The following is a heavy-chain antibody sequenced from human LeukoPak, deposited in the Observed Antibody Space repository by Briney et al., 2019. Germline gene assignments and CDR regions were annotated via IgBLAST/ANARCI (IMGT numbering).Heavy chain of an antibody. CDR3: AREVFADYYDSSGGTYYFDY. Sequence: GGSLRLSCAASGFTVSSNYMSWVRQAPGKGLEWVSVIYSGGSTYYADSVKGRFTISRDNSKNTLYLQMNSLRAEDTAVYYCAREVFADYYDSSGGTYYFDYWGQGTLVTVSS. J-gene: IGHJ4*02. CDR1: GFTVSSNY. CDR2: IYSGGST. V-gene: IGHV3-66*01. D-gene: IGHD3-22*01.